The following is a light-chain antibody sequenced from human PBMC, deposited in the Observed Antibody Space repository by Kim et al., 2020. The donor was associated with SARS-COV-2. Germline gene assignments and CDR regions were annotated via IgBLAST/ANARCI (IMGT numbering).Light chain of an antibody. CDR1: QGIRNY. CDR3: LQHNSYPRT. J-gene: IGKJ1*01. V-gene: IGKV1-17*03. Sequence: ATGGDRRTSPCPASQGIRNYLAWFQEKPGKVPKRLIYPASSLQSGVPLRFSRKGSGTEFTLTISSLQPEDFATYYCLQHNSYPRTFGQGTKVDIK. CDR2: PAS.